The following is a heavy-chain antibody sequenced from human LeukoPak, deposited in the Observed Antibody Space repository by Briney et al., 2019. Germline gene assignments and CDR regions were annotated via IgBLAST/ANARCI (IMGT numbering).Heavy chain of an antibody. Sequence: GGSLRLSCVASGFIFSNYGMHWVRQAPGKGLEWVAVISADGSNKDCADSVKARFTISRDNSKNTLYLQINSLRSEDTAVYYCAKGPNYDSSAGGYWGQGTLVTVSS. CDR1: GFIFSNYG. D-gene: IGHD3-22*01. V-gene: IGHV3-30*18. J-gene: IGHJ4*02. CDR2: ISADGSNK. CDR3: AKGPNYDSSAGGY.